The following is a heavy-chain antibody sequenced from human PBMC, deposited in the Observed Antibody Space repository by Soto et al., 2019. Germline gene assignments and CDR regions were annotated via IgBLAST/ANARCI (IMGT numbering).Heavy chain of an antibody. Sequence: SETLSLTCVVSGGSISTNDNWWSWVRQPPGKGLEWIGEIYHTGSANYNPSLKRRVTISVDKSNNQFSLNLSSVTAADTAVYYCARLSDGIDYWGQGTLVTVSS. J-gene: IGHJ4*02. CDR3: ARLSDGIDY. CDR2: IYHTGSA. CDR1: GGSISTNDNW. D-gene: IGHD3-10*01. V-gene: IGHV4-4*02.